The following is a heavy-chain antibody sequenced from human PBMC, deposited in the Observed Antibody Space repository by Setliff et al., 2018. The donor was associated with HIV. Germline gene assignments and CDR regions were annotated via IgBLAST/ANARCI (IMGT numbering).Heavy chain of an antibody. J-gene: IGHJ4*02. CDR1: GYTFTSYY. D-gene: IGHD5-12*01. Sequence: ASVMVSCKASGYTFTSYYMHWVRQAPGQGLEWMGIINPSGGSTNYAQKFQGRVTMTRDTSTSTVYMELSSLRSEDTAVYYCARDRARAGSGYHNCFDYWGQGTLVTVSS. CDR3: ARDRARAGSGYHNCFDY. V-gene: IGHV1-46*01. CDR2: INPSGGST.